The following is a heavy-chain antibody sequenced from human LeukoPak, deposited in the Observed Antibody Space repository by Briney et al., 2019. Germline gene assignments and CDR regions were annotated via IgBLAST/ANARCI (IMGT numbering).Heavy chain of an antibody. CDR2: IYYSGST. D-gene: IGHD6-19*01. CDR3: ASKPVAVDKFDY. V-gene: IGHV4-59*01. CDR1: GGSISNYY. Sequence: PSETLSLTCTVSGGSISNYYWSWIRQPPGKGLEWIGFIYYSGSTSYNPSLKSRVTISIDTSKNQFSLKLSSLTAADTAVYYCASKPVAVDKFDYWGQGTLVTVSS. J-gene: IGHJ4*02.